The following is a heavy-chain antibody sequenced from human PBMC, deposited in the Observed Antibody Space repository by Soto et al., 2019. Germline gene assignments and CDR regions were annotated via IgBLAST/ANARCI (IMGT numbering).Heavy chain of an antibody. CDR2: ISSDESST. V-gene: IGHV3-74*01. D-gene: IGHD3-10*01. J-gene: IGHJ4*02. CDR1: GFTFSSYW. Sequence: EVQLVESGGGLVQPGGSLRLSCAASGFTFSSYWMHWVRQAPGKGLVWVSRISSDESSTNYADSVKGRFTISRDNAKNTLYLQVNSLRDEDTAVYYCARDDGFGESLDYWGQGTLVTVSS. CDR3: ARDDGFGESLDY.